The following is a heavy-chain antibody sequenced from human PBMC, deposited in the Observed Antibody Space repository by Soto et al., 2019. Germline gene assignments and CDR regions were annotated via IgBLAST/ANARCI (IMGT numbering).Heavy chain of an antibody. V-gene: IGHV5-51*01. J-gene: IGHJ4*02. Sequence: GESLKISCKGSGYSFTSYWIGWVRQMPGKGLEWMGIIYPGDSDTRYSPSFQGQVTIPADKSISTAYLQLSSLKASDTAMYYCVRGPDYDFLSGYHYYFDYWGQGTLVTVSS. D-gene: IGHD3-3*01. CDR3: VRGPDYDFLSGYHYYFDY. CDR1: GYSFTSYW. CDR2: IYPGDSDT.